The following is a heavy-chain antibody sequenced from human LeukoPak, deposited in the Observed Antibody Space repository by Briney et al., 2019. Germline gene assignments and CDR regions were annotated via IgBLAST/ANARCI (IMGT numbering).Heavy chain of an antibody. CDR3: ARGRSDILTGYYTETYYYYYMDV. J-gene: IGHJ6*03. CDR1: GYTFTSYY. CDR2: INPSVGST. D-gene: IGHD3-9*01. V-gene: IGHV1-46*01. Sequence: ASVKVSCKASGYTFTSYYMHWVRQAPGQGLEWMGIINPSVGSTSYAQKFQGRVTMTMDMSTGTVYMELRSLRSEATAVYYCARGRSDILTGYYTETYYYYYMDVWGKGTTVTVSS.